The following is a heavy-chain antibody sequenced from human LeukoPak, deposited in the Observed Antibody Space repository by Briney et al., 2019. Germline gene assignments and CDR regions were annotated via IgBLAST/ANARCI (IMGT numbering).Heavy chain of an antibody. J-gene: IGHJ4*02. V-gene: IGHV1-18*01. CDR2: ISAYNGNT. CDR1: GYTFTSYG. Sequence: ASVKVSCKASGYTFTSYGISWVLQASGQGLEWMGWISAYNGNTNYAQKLQGRVTMTTDTSTSTAYMEPRSLRSDDTAVYYCARDRDGYSKIDYWGQGTLVTVSS. CDR3: ARDRDGYSKIDY. D-gene: IGHD5-24*01.